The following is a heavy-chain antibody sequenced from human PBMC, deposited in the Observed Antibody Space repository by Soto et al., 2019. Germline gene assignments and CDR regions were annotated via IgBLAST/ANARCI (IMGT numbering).Heavy chain of an antibody. CDR2: VSYDGNNK. Sequence: QVQLVESGGGVVQPGTSLRLSCAPSGFTFSSYGMYWVRQAPGKGLEWVAVVSYDGNNKYYADSVKGRFTISRDNAKNMLYMQINSLRAEDTGVYYCAKDLGQQLVLNYGMDVWGKGTTVTVSS. D-gene: IGHD6-13*01. CDR3: AKDLGQQLVLNYGMDV. J-gene: IGHJ6*04. V-gene: IGHV3-30*18. CDR1: GFTFSSYG.